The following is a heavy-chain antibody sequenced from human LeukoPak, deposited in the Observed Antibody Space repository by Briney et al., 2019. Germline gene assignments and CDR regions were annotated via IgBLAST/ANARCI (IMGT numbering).Heavy chain of an antibody. CDR1: GGSFSGYY. D-gene: IGHD2-15*01. CDR2: INHSGST. V-gene: IGHV4-34*01. J-gene: IGHJ4*02. CDR3: ARGTTGEYCSGGSRYYGYFDY. Sequence: SETLSLTCAVYGGSFSGYYWSWIRQPPGKGLEWIGEINHSGSTNYNPSLKSRVTISVDTSKNQFSLKLSSVTAADTAVYYCARGTTGEYCSGGSRYYGYFDYWGQGTLVTVSS.